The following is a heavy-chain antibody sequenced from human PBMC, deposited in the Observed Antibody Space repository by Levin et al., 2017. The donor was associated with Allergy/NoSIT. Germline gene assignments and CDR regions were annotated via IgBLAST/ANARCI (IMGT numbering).Heavy chain of an antibody. J-gene: IGHJ4*02. CDR2: ITSSGGST. V-gene: IGHV3-23*01. CDR1: GFPFSNSA. D-gene: IGHD3-16*01. Sequence: HAGGSLRLSCGASGFPFSNSAMTWVRQAPGKGLMWVSAITSSGGSTSYADSVKGRFTISRDNSKSTLYLQMNSLRVEDTAVYYCAKRDYDYVWGSPGGYWGQGILVTVSS. CDR3: AKRDYDYVWGSPGGY.